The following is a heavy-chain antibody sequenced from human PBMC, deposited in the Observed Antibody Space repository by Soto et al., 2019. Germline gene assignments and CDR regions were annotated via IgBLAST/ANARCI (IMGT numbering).Heavy chain of an antibody. D-gene: IGHD3-10*01. CDR3: AKDLVTMVRGVLDY. CDR2: ISYDGSNK. V-gene: IGHV3-30*18. J-gene: IGHJ4*02. Sequence: GGSLRLSCAASGFTFSSYGMHWVRQAPGKGLEWVAVISYDGSNKYYADSVKGRFTISRDNSKNTLYLQMNSLRAEDTAVYYCAKDLVTMVRGVLDYWGQGTLVTVSS. CDR1: GFTFSSYG.